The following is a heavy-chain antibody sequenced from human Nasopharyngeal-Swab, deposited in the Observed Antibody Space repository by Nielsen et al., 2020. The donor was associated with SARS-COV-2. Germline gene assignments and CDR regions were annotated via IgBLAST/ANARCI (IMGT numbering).Heavy chain of an antibody. CDR3: AKERLTFGSGSYPDY. CDR1: GFSFSSYA. V-gene: IGHV3-23*01. CDR2: ISSGPGTST. J-gene: IGHJ4*02. Sequence: GESLKISCAASGFSFSSYAINWIRQAPGKGLEWVSAISSGPGTSTYYADSVKGRFTISRDNSKNTLYLQMNSLRAGDTAVYYCAKERLTFGSGSYPDYWGQGTLVTVSS. D-gene: IGHD3-10*01.